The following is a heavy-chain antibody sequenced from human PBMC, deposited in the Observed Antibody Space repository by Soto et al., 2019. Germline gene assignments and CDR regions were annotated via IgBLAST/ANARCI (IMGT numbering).Heavy chain of an antibody. CDR3: ARIRSNYYHYMDV. J-gene: IGHJ6*03. V-gene: IGHV3-7*01. CDR2: IKQDESEK. CDR1: GFTFSNYW. D-gene: IGHD3-3*01. Sequence: GGSLRLSCAASGFTFSNYWMTWGRQAPGKGLNWVATIKQDESEKYYVDSAKGRFTISRDNAKKSLYLQMNSLRAEDTAVFYCARIRSNYYHYMDVWGKGTTVTVSS.